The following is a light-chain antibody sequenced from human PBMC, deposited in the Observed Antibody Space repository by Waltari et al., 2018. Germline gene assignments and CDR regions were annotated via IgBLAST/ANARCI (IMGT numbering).Light chain of an antibody. CDR1: QSVNSN. CDR3: QQYNYWPPFT. J-gene: IGKJ3*01. Sequence: IVMTQSPATLSVSPGERATLSCRASQSVNSNLAWYQQKPGQTPRLLMYGTSTRATGIPARFSGSGSGTEFTLTISSLQSEDFAVYYCQQYNYWPPFTFGPGTKVDIK. CDR2: GTS. V-gene: IGKV3-15*01.